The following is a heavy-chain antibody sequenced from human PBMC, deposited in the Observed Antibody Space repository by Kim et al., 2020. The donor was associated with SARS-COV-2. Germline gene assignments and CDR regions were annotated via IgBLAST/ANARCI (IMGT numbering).Heavy chain of an antibody. J-gene: IGHJ4*02. CDR3: ARTSRIAVPDTVDY. Sequence: YAQKFQGRVSMTSDTSTSTVYMELSSLRSEDTAVYFCARTSRIAVPDTVDYWGQGTLVTVSS. V-gene: IGHV1-46*01. D-gene: IGHD6-19*01.